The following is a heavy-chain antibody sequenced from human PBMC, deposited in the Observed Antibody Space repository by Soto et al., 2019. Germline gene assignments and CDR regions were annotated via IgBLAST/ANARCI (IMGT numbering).Heavy chain of an antibody. CDR1: GYTFTGYY. D-gene: IGHD3-22*01. Sequence: ASVKVSCKASGYTFTGYYMHWVRQAPGQVLEWMGLINPNSGGTNYAQKFQGRVTMTRDTSTSTAYMELRRVRSDDTAVYYCARDQPILAPYDSSGYSMLDYWGQGTLVTVSS. J-gene: IGHJ4*02. CDR3: ARDQPILAPYDSSGYSMLDY. CDR2: INPNSGGT. V-gene: IGHV1-2*02.